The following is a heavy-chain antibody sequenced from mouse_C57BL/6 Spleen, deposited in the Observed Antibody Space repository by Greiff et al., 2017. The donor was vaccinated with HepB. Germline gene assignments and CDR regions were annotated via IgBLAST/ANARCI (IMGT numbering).Heavy chain of an antibody. J-gene: IGHJ1*03. D-gene: IGHD1-1*01. V-gene: IGHV1-82*01. Sequence: QVQLKESGPELVKPGASVKISCKASGYAFSSSWMNWVKQRPGKGLEWIGRIYPGDGDTNYNGKFKGKATLTADKSSSTAYMQLSSLTSEDSAVYFCARSITRDWYFDVWGTGTTVTVSS. CDR1: GYAFSSSW. CDR3: ARSITRDWYFDV. CDR2: IYPGDGDT.